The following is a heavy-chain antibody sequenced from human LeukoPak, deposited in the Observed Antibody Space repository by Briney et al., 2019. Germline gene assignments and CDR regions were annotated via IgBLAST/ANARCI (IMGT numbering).Heavy chain of an antibody. Sequence: ASVKVSCKASGYTFTSYGISWVRQAPGQGLEWMGWISAYNGNTNYAQKLQGRVTMTTDESTSTAYMELSSLRSEDTAVYYCARDRGDYDFWSGSLVAFDIWGQGTMVTVSS. V-gene: IGHV1-18*01. CDR3: ARDRGDYDFWSGSLVAFDI. J-gene: IGHJ3*02. CDR2: ISAYNGNT. CDR1: GYTFTSYG. D-gene: IGHD3-3*01.